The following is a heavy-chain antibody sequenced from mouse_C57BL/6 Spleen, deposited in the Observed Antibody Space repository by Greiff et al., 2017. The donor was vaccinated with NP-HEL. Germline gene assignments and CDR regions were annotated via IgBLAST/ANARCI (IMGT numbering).Heavy chain of an antibody. CDR1: GYTFTSYW. CDR2: IHPNSGST. J-gene: IGHJ1*03. CDR3: ARRDYYGSSPSYWYFDV. D-gene: IGHD1-1*01. Sequence: VQLQQPGAELVKPGASVKLSCKASGYTFTSYWMHWVKQRPGQGLEWIGMIHPNSGSTNYNEKFKSKATLTVDKSSSTAYMQLSSLTSEDSAVYYCARRDYYGSSPSYWYFDVWGTGTTVTVSS. V-gene: IGHV1-64*01.